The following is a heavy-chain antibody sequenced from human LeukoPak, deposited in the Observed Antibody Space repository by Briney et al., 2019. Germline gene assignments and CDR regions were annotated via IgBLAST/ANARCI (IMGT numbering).Heavy chain of an antibody. V-gene: IGHV6-1*01. Sequence: SQTLSLTCAISGDNVSSNSVTWNWIRQSPSRGLEWLGRTYYRSTWYNDYAVSVRGRITVNPDTSKNQFSLHLNSVTPEDTAVYYCARRLTQYDCFDPWGQGILVTVSS. J-gene: IGHJ5*02. CDR1: GDNVSSNSVT. CDR3: ARRLTQYDCFDP. D-gene: IGHD2-2*01. CDR2: TYYRSTWYN.